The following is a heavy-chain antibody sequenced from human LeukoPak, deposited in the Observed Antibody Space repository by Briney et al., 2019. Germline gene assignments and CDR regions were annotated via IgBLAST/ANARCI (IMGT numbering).Heavy chain of an antibody. CDR1: GFTFSSYG. CDR2: ISGSGGST. J-gene: IGHJ5*02. V-gene: IGHV3-23*01. Sequence: GGSLRLSCAASGFTFSSYGMHWVRQAPGKGLEWVSAISGSGGSTYYADSVKGRFTISRDNSKNTLYLQMNSLRAEDTAVYYCAKDGRYFDWLLRSNWFDPWGQGTLVTVSS. CDR3: AKDGRYFDWLLRSNWFDP. D-gene: IGHD3-9*01.